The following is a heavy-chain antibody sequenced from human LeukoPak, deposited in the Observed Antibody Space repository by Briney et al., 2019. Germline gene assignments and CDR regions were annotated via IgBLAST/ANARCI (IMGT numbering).Heavy chain of an antibody. Sequence: ASVKVSCKASGYTFIGYYMHRVRQAPGQGLEWMGWINPNSGGTKYAQKFQGRVTMTRDTSISAAYMELSSLRSDDTAVYYCARVTGMECQLLYDALDIWGQGTVVTVSS. CDR3: ARVTGMECQLLYDALDI. CDR2: INPNSGGT. J-gene: IGHJ3*02. CDR1: GYTFIGYY. D-gene: IGHD2-2*01. V-gene: IGHV1-2*02.